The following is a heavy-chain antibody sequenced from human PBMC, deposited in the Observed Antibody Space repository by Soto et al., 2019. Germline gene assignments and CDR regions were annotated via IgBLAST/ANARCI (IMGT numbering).Heavy chain of an antibody. CDR3: ARPPGYCSSTSCYGTDY. V-gene: IGHV5-10-1*01. CDR2: IDPSDSYT. Sequence: GESLKISCKGSEYSFTSYWISWVRQMPGKGLEWMGRIDPSDSYTNYSPSFQGHVTISADKSISTAYLQWSSLKASDTAMYYCARPPGYCSSTSCYGTDYWGRGTLVTVSS. D-gene: IGHD2-2*01. J-gene: IGHJ4*02. CDR1: EYSFTSYW.